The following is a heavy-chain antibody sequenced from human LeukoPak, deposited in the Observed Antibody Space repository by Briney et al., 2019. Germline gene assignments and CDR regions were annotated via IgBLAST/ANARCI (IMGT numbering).Heavy chain of an antibody. J-gene: IGHJ4*02. CDR1: GGSVSSGSYY. V-gene: IGHV4-61*01. D-gene: IGHD6-19*01. Sequence: SETLSLTCTVSGGSVSSGSYYWSWIRQPPGKGLEWIGYIYYSGSTYYNPSLKSRVTISVDTSKNQFSLKLSSVTAADTAVYYCARQDIKQWLGTYYFDYWGQGTLVTVSS. CDR3: ARQDIKQWLGTYYFDY. CDR2: IYYSGST.